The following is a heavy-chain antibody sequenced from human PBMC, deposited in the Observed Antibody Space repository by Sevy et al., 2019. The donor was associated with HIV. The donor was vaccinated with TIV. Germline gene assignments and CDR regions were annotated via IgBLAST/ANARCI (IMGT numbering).Heavy chain of an antibody. CDR2: SYPGDSDT. J-gene: IGHJ4*02. CDR3: ARRSTGRVGTDFDY. V-gene: IGHV5-51*01. Sequence: GESLKISCKGSGYSLTSYWIGWVRQMPGKGLEWMGFSYPGDSDTRYSPSFQGQVTISADKSTSTAYLQWSSLKASDTAMYYCARRSTGRVGTDFDYWGQGTLVTVSS. D-gene: IGHD1-26*01. CDR1: GYSLTSYW.